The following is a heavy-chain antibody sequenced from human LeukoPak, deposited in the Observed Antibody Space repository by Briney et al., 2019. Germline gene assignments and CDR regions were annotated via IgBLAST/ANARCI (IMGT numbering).Heavy chain of an antibody. V-gene: IGHV4-4*07. CDR3: ARKGGSSTGDYYFDY. Sequence: DPSETLSLTCTVSGGSISGYYWSWIRQPAGKGLEWIGRILTSGSTNYNPSLQSRVTLSVDTPNNQFSLKLSSVTAADTAVYYCARKGGSSTGDYYFDYWGQGTLVTVSS. D-gene: IGHD1-26*01. CDR1: GGSISGYY. CDR2: ILTSGST. J-gene: IGHJ4*02.